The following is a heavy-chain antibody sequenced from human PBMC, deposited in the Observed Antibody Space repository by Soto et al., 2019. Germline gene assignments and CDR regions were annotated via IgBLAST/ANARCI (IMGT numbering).Heavy chain of an antibody. V-gene: IGHV4-59*08. CDR3: ARLIAAIPYTFAI. Sequence: PSETLSLTCTVSGGPISSYYWTWIRQPPGKGLEWIGYIYYSGSTNYNPSLKSRVTISVATSKNQFSLKLSSVTATDTAVYYCARLIAAIPYTFAIWGKGTMVTVSS. J-gene: IGHJ3*02. CDR2: IYYSGST. D-gene: IGHD2-15*01. CDR1: GGPISSYY.